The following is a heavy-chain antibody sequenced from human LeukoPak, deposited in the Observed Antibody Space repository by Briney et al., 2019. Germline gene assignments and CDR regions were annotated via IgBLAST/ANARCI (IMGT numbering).Heavy chain of an antibody. CDR2: INPSGGST. CDR3: ARDLSGSDPWGWRVVISRHSYFDY. J-gene: IGHJ4*02. Sequence: ASVKVSRKASGYTFTSYYMHWVRQAPGQGLEWMGIINPSGGSTSYAQKFQGRVTMTRDTSTSTVYMELSSLRSEDTAVYYCARDLSGSDPWGWRVVISRHSYFDYWGQGTLVTVSS. CDR1: GYTFTSYY. D-gene: IGHD2-21*01. V-gene: IGHV1-46*01.